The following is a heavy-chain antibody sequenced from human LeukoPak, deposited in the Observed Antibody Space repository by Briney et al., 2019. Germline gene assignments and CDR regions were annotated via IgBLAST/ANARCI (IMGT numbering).Heavy chain of an antibody. D-gene: IGHD1/OR15-1a*01. CDR3: ARTEYYYYYYMDV. CDR1: GFTFSSYA. J-gene: IGHJ6*03. V-gene: IGHV3-30*04. CDR2: ISYDGSNK. Sequence: PGGSLRLSCAASGFTFSSYAMHWVRQAPGKGLEWVAVISYDGSNKYYADSLKGRFTVSRDNSKNTLYLQVNSLRAEDTAVYYCARTEYYYYYYMDVWGKGTTVTVSS.